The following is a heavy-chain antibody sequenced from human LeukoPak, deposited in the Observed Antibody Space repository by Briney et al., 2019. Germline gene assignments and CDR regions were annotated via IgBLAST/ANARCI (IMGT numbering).Heavy chain of an antibody. CDR1: GDSISSTSYY. J-gene: IGHJ4*02. D-gene: IGHD6-13*01. Sequence: PSETLSLTCTVSGDSISSTSYYWGWVRQPPGKGLEWIGTIYYSGSTYYNPSLKSRVTISVDTSKNQFSLKLSSVTAADTAVYYCARHSAAAYDYWGQGTLVTVSS. CDR3: ARHSAAAYDY. CDR2: IYYSGST. V-gene: IGHV4-39*01.